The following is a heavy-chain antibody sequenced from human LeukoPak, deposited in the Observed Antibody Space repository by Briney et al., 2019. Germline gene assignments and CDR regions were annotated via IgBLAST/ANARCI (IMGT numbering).Heavy chain of an antibody. V-gene: IGHV3-23*01. CDR2: ISGSGGST. CDR3: ARDQILYYDSSGYFPLRGMDV. D-gene: IGHD3-22*01. Sequence: GGSLRLSCAASGFTFSSYAMSWVRQAPGKGLEWVSAISGSGGSTYYADSVKGRFTISRDNSKNTLYLQMNSLRAEDTAVYYCARDQILYYDSSGYFPLRGMDVWGQGTTVTVSS. J-gene: IGHJ6*02. CDR1: GFTFSSYA.